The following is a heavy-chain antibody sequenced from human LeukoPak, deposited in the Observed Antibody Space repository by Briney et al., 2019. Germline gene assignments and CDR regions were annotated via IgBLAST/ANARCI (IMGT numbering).Heavy chain of an antibody. V-gene: IGHV5-51*01. D-gene: IGHD3-10*01. CDR3: ARQRFTMRAYAGNWFDP. CDR2: IYPGDSDT. CDR1: GYSFTSYW. Sequence: GESLKVSCKGSGYSFTSYWIGWVRQMPGKGLEWMGIIYPGDSDTRYSPSFQGRVTISADKSISTAYLQWSSLKASDTAMYYCARQRFTMRAYAGNWFDPWGQGTLVTVSS. J-gene: IGHJ5*02.